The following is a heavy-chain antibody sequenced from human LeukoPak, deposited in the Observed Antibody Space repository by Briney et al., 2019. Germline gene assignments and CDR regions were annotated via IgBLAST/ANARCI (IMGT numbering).Heavy chain of an antibody. Sequence: GGSLTLSCEASGFTFSSYGTSWVRQAPGKGLEWVSTISGNGAKTYYADSVKGRFTISRDNSKNTLYLQMNSLRAEDTAVYYCAKVSYDFWSGYYDTYYYYGMDVWGQGTTVTVSS. D-gene: IGHD3-3*01. J-gene: IGHJ6*02. CDR2: ISGNGAKT. CDR3: AKVSYDFWSGYYDTYYYYGMDV. V-gene: IGHV3-23*01. CDR1: GFTFSSYG.